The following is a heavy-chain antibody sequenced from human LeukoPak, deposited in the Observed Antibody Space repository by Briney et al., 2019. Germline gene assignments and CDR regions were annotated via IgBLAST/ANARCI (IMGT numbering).Heavy chain of an antibody. CDR2: IKQDGSQK. J-gene: IGHJ4*02. Sequence: GGSLRLSCAVSGFTFSSFWMSWVRQAPGKGLEWVANIKQDGSQKYYVDSVKGRFTISRDNAKNSLYLQMNSLRGEDTAVYYCVRSFWTFDYWGQGTLVTVSS. D-gene: IGHD3/OR15-3a*01. V-gene: IGHV3-7*01. CDR1: GFTFSSFW. CDR3: VRSFWTFDY.